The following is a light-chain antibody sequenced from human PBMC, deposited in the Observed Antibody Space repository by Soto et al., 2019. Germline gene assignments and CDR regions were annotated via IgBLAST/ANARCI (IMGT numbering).Light chain of an antibody. Sequence: QSVLTQPPSVSAAPGQTVTISCSGGSSNIGNNYVSWYQQLPGTAPKLLIYDNDKRPSGIPDRFSGSKSGTSATLGITGLQTGYEADYYCGTWDNSLGDGHVVFGGGTKLTVL. CDR1: SSNIGNNY. CDR2: DND. CDR3: GTWDNSLGDGHVV. J-gene: IGLJ2*01. V-gene: IGLV1-51*01.